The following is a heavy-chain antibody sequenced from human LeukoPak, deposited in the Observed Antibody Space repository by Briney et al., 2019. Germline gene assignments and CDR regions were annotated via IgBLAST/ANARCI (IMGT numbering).Heavy chain of an antibody. CDR2: IRYDGNNE. CDR1: GFTFSNYG. J-gene: IGHJ4*02. D-gene: IGHD6-13*01. CDR3: AKINVAAAAEIY. Sequence: GGSLRLSCAASGFTFSNYGMHWVRQAPGRGLELVAFIRYDGNNEYYADSVKGRFTVSRDSSKNTLYLQMNSLRAEDTAVYYRAKINVAAAAEIYWGQGTLVTVSS. V-gene: IGHV3-30*02.